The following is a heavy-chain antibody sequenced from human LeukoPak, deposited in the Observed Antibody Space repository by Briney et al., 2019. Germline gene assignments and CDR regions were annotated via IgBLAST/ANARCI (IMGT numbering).Heavy chain of an antibody. CDR3: VRDNAYTFDY. J-gene: IGHJ4*01. D-gene: IGHD5-24*01. CDR2: INTNGDSA. Sequence: GGSLRLSCAVSGFKFSSYWMNWVRQVPGKGLMWVAHINTNGDSANYADSVKGRSTISRDNAKSTLPLQMNSLRAEDTAIYYCVRDNAYTFDYWGQGTLVTVSS. V-gene: IGHV3-74*01. CDR1: GFKFSSYW.